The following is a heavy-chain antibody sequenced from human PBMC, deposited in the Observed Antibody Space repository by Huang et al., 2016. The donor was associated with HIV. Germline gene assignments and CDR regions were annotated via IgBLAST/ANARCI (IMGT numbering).Heavy chain of an antibody. J-gene: IGHJ4*02. CDR3: ARHAGSSRRYYFDF. V-gene: IGHV4-39*01. CDR1: GASINSRSYY. CDR2: MSYSGSS. Sequence: QVQLQESGPGLVKPSETLSLTCIVSGASINSRSYYWGWIRQPPGRGLEWLGSMSYSGSSYYNPSRKSRVTMSVDTPKNEFSLKLRSVTPADTAVYYCARHAGSSRRYYFDFWGRVTLVTVSS. D-gene: IGHD2-2*01.